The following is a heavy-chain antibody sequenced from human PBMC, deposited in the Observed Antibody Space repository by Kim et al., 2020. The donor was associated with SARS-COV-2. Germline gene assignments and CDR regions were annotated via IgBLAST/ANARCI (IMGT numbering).Heavy chain of an antibody. CDR1: GFTFSSYS. J-gene: IGHJ4*02. Sequence: GGSLRLSCAASGFTFSSYSMNWVRQAPGKGLEWVSSISSSSSYIYYADSVKGRFTISRDNAKNSLYLQMNSLRAEDTAVYYCARAEAGGIVVVVADRTRPFDYWGQGTLVTVSS. V-gene: IGHV3-21*01. CDR2: ISSSSSYI. D-gene: IGHD2-15*01. CDR3: ARAEAGGIVVVVADRTRPFDY.